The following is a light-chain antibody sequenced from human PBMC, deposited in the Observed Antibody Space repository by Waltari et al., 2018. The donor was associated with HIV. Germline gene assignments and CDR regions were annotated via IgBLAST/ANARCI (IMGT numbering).Light chain of an antibody. CDR2: EGT. CDR1: SSDVGSYKF. CDR3: CSYAGNNTLV. J-gene: IGLJ3*02. Sequence: QSVLTQPASVSGSPGQSITISCTGTSSDVGSYKFVSWYQQHPGKAPKFMIYEGTKRPSGVSNRFSGSKSGNTASLTISGLQAEDEADYHCCSYAGNNTLVFGGGTKLTVI. V-gene: IGLV2-23*01.